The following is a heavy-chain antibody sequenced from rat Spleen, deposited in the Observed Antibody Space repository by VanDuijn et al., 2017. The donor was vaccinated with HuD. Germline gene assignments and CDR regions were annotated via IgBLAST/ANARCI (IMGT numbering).Heavy chain of an antibody. CDR3: TRDVYYGSDY. J-gene: IGHJ2*01. V-gene: IGHV5-31*01. CDR1: GFTFNTYW. D-gene: IGHD1-6*01. Sequence: EVQLVESGGGLVQPGRSLKLSCVASGFTFNTYWMTWIRQAPGKGLEWVASITNTGGSTYYTDSVKGRFTISRDNAKSTLYLQMNSLRSEDTATYYCTRDVYYGSDYWGQGVMVTVSS. CDR2: ITNTGGST.